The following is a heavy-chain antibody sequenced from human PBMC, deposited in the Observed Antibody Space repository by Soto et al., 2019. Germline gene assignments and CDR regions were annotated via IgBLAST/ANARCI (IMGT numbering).Heavy chain of an antibody. Sequence: EVQLVESGGGLVKPGGSLRLSCAASGFTFSSYTMNWVRQAPGTGLEWVSSISSSSTYIYYADSVKGRFTISRDNAKNSLYLQMNSLRAEDTAVYYCASPPYYFDTSGYSYWGQGTLVTVSS. V-gene: IGHV3-21*01. J-gene: IGHJ4*02. D-gene: IGHD3-22*01. CDR3: ASPPYYFDTSGYSY. CDR1: GFTFSSYT. CDR2: ISSSSTYI.